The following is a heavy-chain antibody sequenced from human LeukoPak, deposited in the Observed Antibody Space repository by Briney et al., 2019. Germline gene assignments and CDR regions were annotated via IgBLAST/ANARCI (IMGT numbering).Heavy chain of an antibody. CDR2: ISYDGSNK. D-gene: IGHD1-26*01. CDR3: ARDSVGGYSFDY. J-gene: IGHJ4*02. V-gene: IGHV3-30*04. CDR1: GFTFSSYA. Sequence: GRSLRLSCAASGFTFSSYAMHWVRQAPGKGLEWVAVISYDGSNKYYADSVKGRFTISRDNSKNTLYLQMNSLRAEDTAVYYCARDSVGGYSFDYWGQGTLVTVSS.